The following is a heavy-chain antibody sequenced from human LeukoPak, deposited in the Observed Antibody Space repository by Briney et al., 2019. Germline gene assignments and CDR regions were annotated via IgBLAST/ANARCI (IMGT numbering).Heavy chain of an antibody. V-gene: IGHV3-30*19. D-gene: IGHD3-10*01. CDR1: GFTFSSYG. J-gene: IGHJ4*02. Sequence: GRSLRLSCPASGFTFSSYGMHWVRQAPGKGLEWVAVISYDGSNEYYADSVKGRFTISRDSSENTLYLQMNSLRVEDTAVYYCARVGYYSSGPFSYFDYWGQGTLVTVSS. CDR3: ARVGYYSSGPFSYFDY. CDR2: ISYDGSNE.